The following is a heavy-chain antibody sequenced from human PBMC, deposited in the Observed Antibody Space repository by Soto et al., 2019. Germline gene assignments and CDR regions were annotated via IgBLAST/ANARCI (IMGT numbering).Heavy chain of an antibody. V-gene: IGHV3-7*03. CDR1: GFTFSSYW. J-gene: IGHJ6*02. CDR3: ARDGPISGSYGRWGRPYYYGMDV. D-gene: IGHD3-10*01. Sequence: PGGSLRLSCAASGFTFSSYWMSWVRQAPVKGLEWVANIKQDGSEKYYVDSLKVRFTISRDNAKNSLYLQMNSLRAEDTAGCYCARDGPISGSYGRWGRPYYYGMDVWGQGTTVTVSS. CDR2: IKQDGSEK.